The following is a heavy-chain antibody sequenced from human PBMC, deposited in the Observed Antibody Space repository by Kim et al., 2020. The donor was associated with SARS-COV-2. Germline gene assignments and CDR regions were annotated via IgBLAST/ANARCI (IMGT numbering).Heavy chain of an antibody. Sequence: KFQGRVTITRDTSASTAYMELSSLRSEDTAVYYCARAPSVVVVAAYWFDPWGQGTLVTVSS. V-gene: IGHV1-3*01. CDR3: ARAPSVVVVAAYWFDP. D-gene: IGHD2-15*01. J-gene: IGHJ5*02.